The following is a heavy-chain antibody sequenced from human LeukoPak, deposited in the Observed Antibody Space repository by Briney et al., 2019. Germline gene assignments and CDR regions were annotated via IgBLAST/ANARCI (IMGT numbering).Heavy chain of an antibody. D-gene: IGHD2-21*01. CDR2: ISYDGSNK. J-gene: IGHJ4*02. Sequence: GGSLRLSCAASGLTFSGYAMYWVRQAPGKGLEWVAVISYDGSNKYYADSVKGQFTISRDNSKNTLYMQMNSLRIEDMAVYYCARVSNNYCVDYWGQGTLVTVSS. CDR1: GLTFSGYA. V-gene: IGHV3-30-3*01. CDR3: ARVSNNYCVDY.